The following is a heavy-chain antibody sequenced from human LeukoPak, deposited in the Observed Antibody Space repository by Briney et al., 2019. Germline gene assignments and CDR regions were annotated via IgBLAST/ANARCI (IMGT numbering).Heavy chain of an antibody. V-gene: IGHV5-51*01. CDR1: GYSFTNYW. CDR2: IYPGDSDT. J-gene: IGHJ4*02. CDR3: TRRSISAAGYDY. Sequence: GESLNISCQASGYSFTNYWIGWVRQMPGRGLECIGIIYPGDSDTRYSPSIQGQVTISADKSISTAYLQWNSLKASGTAMYCCTRRSISAAGYDYWGLGTLVTVSS. D-gene: IGHD6-13*01.